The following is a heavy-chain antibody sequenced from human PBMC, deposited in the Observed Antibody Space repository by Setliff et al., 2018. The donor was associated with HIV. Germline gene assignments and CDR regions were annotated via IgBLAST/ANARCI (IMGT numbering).Heavy chain of an antibody. V-gene: IGHV4-34*01. Sequence: PSETLSLTCAVYAGSFSGHYWSWIRQSPVKGLEWIGEINHSGSTNYNPSLKSRVTISVDPSKNQFSLKLNSVTAADTAVYYCARVSRGTVVRGAPRGIFDDWGQGRLVTVSS. D-gene: IGHD3-10*01. CDR2: INHSGST. CDR1: AGSFSGHY. CDR3: ARVSRGTVVRGAPRGIFDD. J-gene: IGHJ4*02.